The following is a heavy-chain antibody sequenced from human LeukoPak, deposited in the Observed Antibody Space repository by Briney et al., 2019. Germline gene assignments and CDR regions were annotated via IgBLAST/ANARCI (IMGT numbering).Heavy chain of an antibody. CDR2: MNPNSGNT. Sequence: ASVKVSCKASGYTFTSYDINWVRQATGHGLEWMGWMNPNSGNTGYAQKFQRTETMTRNTSTSTAYMELSSLRSEDTAVYYCARGPVRDYYGSGSYGYWGQGTLVTVSS. J-gene: IGHJ4*02. V-gene: IGHV1-8*01. D-gene: IGHD3-10*01. CDR1: GYTFTSYD. CDR3: ARGPVRDYYGSGSYGY.